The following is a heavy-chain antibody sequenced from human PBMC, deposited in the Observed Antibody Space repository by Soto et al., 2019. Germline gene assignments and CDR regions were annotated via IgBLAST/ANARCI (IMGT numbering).Heavy chain of an antibody. J-gene: IGHJ6*02. CDR2: IIPIFGTA. CDR3: ASRPGVVVPAALPLYGMDV. V-gene: IGHV1-69*06. Sequence: KVSCKASGGTFSSYAISWVRQAPGQGLEWMGGIIPIFGTANYAQKFQGRVTITADKSTSTAYMELSSLRSEDTAVYYCASRPGVVVPAALPLYGMDVWGQGTTVTVSS. D-gene: IGHD2-2*01. CDR1: GGTFSSYA.